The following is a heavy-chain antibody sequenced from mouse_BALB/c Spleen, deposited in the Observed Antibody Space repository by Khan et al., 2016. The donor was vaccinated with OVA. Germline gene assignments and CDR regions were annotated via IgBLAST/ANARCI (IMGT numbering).Heavy chain of an antibody. D-gene: IGHD2-14*01. CDR1: GYTFTSYW. CDR3: ARSGYAAFAY. J-gene: IGHJ3*01. CDR2: IDPSNSDT. Sequence: QVQLKQSGPELVRPGTSVKVSCKASGYTFTSYWMNWVKQRPGQGLEWVGMIDPSNSDTNLNPKFKDKATLSEDKSSNTAYMQLSSLTSEDAAVYYCARSGYAAFAYWGQGTLVTVSA. V-gene: IGHV1-74*01.